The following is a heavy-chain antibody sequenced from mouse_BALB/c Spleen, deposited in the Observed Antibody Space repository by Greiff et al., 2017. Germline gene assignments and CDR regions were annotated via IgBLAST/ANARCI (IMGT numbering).Heavy chain of an antibody. V-gene: IGHV1-7*01. CDR1: GYTFTSYW. Sequence: QVQLQQSGAELAKPGASVKMSCKASGYTFTSYWMHWVKQRPGQGLEWIGYINPSTGYTEYNQKFKDKATLTADKSSSTAYMQLSSLTSEDSAVYYCARGDGLAWFAYWGQGTLVTVSA. CDR2: INPSTGYT. J-gene: IGHJ3*01. CDR3: ARGDGLAWFAY. D-gene: IGHD2-3*01.